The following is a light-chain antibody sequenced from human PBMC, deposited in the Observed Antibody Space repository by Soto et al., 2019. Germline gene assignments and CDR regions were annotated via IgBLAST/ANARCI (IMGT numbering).Light chain of an antibody. CDR2: RAS. CDR1: HYVYSN. CDR3: QQYHNIWT. J-gene: IGKJ1*01. Sequence: VIPQSRATLSVSPGARTTLSCTASHYVYSNVAWFQQRPGQAPRLLIYRASTRATGTPARFSGSGSGTEFTLTITSLQSEDFALYYCQQYHNIWTFGQGTKVDIK. V-gene: IGKV3-15*01.